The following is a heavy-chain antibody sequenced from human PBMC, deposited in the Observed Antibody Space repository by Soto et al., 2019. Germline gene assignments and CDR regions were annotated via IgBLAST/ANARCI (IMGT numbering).Heavy chain of an antibody. CDR2: INHSGST. D-gene: IGHD3-16*02. CDR1: GGSFSGYY. V-gene: IGHV4-34*01. CDR3: ASGKVMITFGGVIDQATFDY. Sequence: SETLSLTCAVYGGSFSGYYWSWIRQPPGKGLEWIGEINHSGSTNYNPSLKSRVTISVDTSKNQFSLKLSSVTAADTAVYYCASGKVMITFGGVIDQATFDYWGQGTLVTVSS. J-gene: IGHJ4*02.